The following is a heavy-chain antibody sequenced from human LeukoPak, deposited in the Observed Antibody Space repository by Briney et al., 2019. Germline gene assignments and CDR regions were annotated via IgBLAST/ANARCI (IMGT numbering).Heavy chain of an antibody. V-gene: IGHV4-59*08. D-gene: IGHD1-26*01. CDR3: ARTVGVGAPPTGDY. CDR1: GGSISSYY. CDR2: IYYSGST. Sequence: SETLSLTCTVSGGSISSYYWSWIRQPPGKGLEWIGYIYYSGSTNYNPSLKSRVTISVDTSKNQFSLKLSSVTAADTAVYYCARTVGVGAPPTGDYWGQGTLVTVSS. J-gene: IGHJ4*02.